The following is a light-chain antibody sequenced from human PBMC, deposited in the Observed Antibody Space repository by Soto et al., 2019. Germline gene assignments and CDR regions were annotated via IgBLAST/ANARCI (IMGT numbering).Light chain of an antibody. J-gene: IGLJ1*01. Sequence: QSALTQPASVSGSPGQSITISCTGTSSDIGGYNFVSWYQQHPGKAPKLLIFDVSNRPSGVSLRFSGSKSGNTASLTISGLQAEDETDYYCSSYTASTTVVFGPGTKVTVL. CDR1: SSDIGGYNF. V-gene: IGLV2-14*03. CDR2: DVS. CDR3: SSYTASTTVV.